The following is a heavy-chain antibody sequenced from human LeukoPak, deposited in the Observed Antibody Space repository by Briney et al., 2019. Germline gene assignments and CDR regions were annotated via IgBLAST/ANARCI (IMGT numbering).Heavy chain of an antibody. CDR3: ARVVRWELVNWFDP. V-gene: IGHV1-18*01. CDR2: ISAYNGNT. D-gene: IGHD1-26*01. Sequence: ASVTVSCKASGYTFTSYGISWVRQAPGQGLEWMGWISAYNGNTNYAQKLQGRVTMTTDTSTSTAYMELRSLRSDDTAVYYCARVVRWELVNWFDPWGQGTLVTVSS. J-gene: IGHJ5*02. CDR1: GYTFTSYG.